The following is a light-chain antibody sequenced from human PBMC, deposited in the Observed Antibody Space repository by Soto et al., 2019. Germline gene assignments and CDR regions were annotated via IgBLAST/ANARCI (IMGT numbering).Light chain of an antibody. CDR2: GAS. CDR1: QSVTSSY. CDR3: QQYNNWPPIT. J-gene: IGKJ5*01. V-gene: IGKV3-20*01. Sequence: EIVLTQSPGTLSLSPGERATLSCRASQSVTSSYLAWWQQKPGQAPRLLIYGASSRATGIPDRFSGSGSGTDFTLTISSLQSEDFAVYYCQQYNNWPPITFGQGTRLEIK.